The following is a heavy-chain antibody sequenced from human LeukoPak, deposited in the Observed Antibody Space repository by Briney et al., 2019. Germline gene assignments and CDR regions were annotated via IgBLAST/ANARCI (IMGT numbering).Heavy chain of an antibody. V-gene: IGHV4-34*01. CDR1: GGSFSGYY. D-gene: IGHD3-3*01. CDR2: INHSGST. J-gene: IGHJ4*02. CDR3: ARGFYFWSGYLDY. Sequence: SETLSLTCAVYGGSFSGYYWSWIRQPPGKGLEWIGEINHSGSTNYNPSLKSRVTISLYTSKNQFSLKLSSVTAADTAVYYCARGFYFWSGYLDYWGQGTLVTVSS.